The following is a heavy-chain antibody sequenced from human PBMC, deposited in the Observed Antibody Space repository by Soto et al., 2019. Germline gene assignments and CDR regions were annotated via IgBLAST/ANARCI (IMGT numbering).Heavy chain of an antibody. Sequence: EVLLVESGGGLVRPGGSVRLSCAASGFAVGSNYMSWVRQAPGKGLEWVSLIYIGGGTHYADSVKGRFTISRDNSKNTLYLQMNSLRAEDTAVYHCTRGFCNSSSCYANWFDPWGQGTLVTVSS. D-gene: IGHD2-2*01. CDR1: GFAVGSNY. CDR2: IYIGGGT. CDR3: TRGFCNSSSCYANWFDP. V-gene: IGHV3-66*01. J-gene: IGHJ5*02.